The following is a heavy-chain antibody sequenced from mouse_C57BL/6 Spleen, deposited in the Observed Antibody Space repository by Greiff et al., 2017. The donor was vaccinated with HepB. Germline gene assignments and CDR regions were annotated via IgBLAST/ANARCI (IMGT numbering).Heavy chain of an antibody. CDR1: GYTFTDYY. D-gene: IGHD1-1*01. Sequence: QVQLQQSGAELVKPGASVKISCKASGYTFTDYYINWVKQRPGQGLEWIGKIGPGSGSTYYNEKFKGKATLTADKSSSTAYMQLSSLTSEDSAVYFCASRITTVVGSGYYFDYWGQGTTLTVSS. V-gene: IGHV1-77*01. CDR2: IGPGSGST. J-gene: IGHJ2*01. CDR3: ASRITTVVGSGYYFDY.